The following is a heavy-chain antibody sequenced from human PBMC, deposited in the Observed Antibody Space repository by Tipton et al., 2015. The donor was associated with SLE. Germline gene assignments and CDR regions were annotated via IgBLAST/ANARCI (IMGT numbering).Heavy chain of an antibody. CDR3: ARERDCGSDCFGSYYYYMDV. CDR2: VFYTGST. Sequence: TLSLTCTVPGGSITSGSYFWSWIRQLPGKGLEWIGYVFYTGSTYKNPSLKSRLSISVDTSRSQFSLALSSVTAADTAIYFCARERDCGSDCFGSYYYYMDVWGKGTTVIVSS. J-gene: IGHJ6*03. D-gene: IGHD2-21*01. V-gene: IGHV4-31*03. CDR1: GGSITSGSYF.